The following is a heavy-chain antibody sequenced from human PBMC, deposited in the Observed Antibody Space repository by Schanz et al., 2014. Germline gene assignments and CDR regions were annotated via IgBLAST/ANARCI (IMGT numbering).Heavy chain of an antibody. CDR1: GFTFNGAY. CDR2: ILFKTDGGPET. CDR3: ARGDPVAGLDY. J-gene: IGHJ4*02. Sequence: EIHLVESGGGLVMPGGSLRLSCAASGFTFNGAYMTWVRQAPGKGLEWVARILFKTDGGPETDYADSVKGRFTISRDNSKNTVYLQMNSLRGEDTGMYYCARGDPVAGLDYWGRGTLVTVSS. V-gene: IGHV3-15*01.